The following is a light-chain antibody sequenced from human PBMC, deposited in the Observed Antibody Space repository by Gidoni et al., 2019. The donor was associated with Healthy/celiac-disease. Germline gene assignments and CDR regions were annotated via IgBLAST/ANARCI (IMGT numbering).Light chain of an antibody. J-gene: IGKJ2*01. V-gene: IGKV1-33*01. CDR2: DAS. CDR3: QEYDNLPAYT. CDR1: QDISNY. Sequence: DIQMTQSPSSLSASVGDRVTITCQESQDISNYLNWYQQKPEKAPKLMIYDASNVEAGVPSRFSGSGSATDFTLTSSRLQPEDSATYYCQEYDNLPAYTFGQGTKLEIK.